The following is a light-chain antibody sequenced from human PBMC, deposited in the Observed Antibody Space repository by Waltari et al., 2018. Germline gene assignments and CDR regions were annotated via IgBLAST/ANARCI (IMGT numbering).Light chain of an antibody. CDR2: SNN. CDR1: TSTIGSNS. V-gene: IGLV1-44*01. Sequence: QSVLTQPPSASATPGQWVSISCSGGTSTIGSNSVIWYQQVPGTAPKRLIYSNNERPSGVPDRFSGSKSATSGSLAISELQSEEEADYFCGVWDDDLNGWLFGGGTKLTVL. CDR3: GVWDDDLNGWL. J-gene: IGLJ3*02.